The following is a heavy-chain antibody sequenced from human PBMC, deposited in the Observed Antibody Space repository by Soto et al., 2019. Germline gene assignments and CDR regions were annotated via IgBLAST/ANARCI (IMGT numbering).Heavy chain of an antibody. CDR1: GFTFRGRS. Sequence: EVQLVESGGGLVPPGGSLRLSCAASGFTFRGRSMHWVRQAPGKGLVWVSGIDNAGTDSTYADSVKGRFTSSRDNAKNTLYLQMSSLRVEDTAVYYCARGWFGPDAWGNGTTVTGSS. CDR2: IDNAGTDS. D-gene: IGHD3-10*01. V-gene: IGHV3-74*01. CDR3: ARGWFGPDA. J-gene: IGHJ6*04.